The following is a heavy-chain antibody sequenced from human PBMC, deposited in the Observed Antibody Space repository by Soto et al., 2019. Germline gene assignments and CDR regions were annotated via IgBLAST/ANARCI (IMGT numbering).Heavy chain of an antibody. J-gene: IGHJ4*02. CDR2: ITWNSRVL. D-gene: IGHD3-3*01. CDR1: GLNFDDFA. CDR3: AKGRYDFRSPYYFDS. V-gene: IGHV3-9*01. Sequence: HLGGSLRLSCVGTGLNFDDFAMHWVRQAPGKGLEWVSGITWNSRVLAYADSVKGRFTISRDNARNSLYLQMDSLRDEDTALYYCAKGRYDFRSPYYFDSWGQGTMGRVSS.